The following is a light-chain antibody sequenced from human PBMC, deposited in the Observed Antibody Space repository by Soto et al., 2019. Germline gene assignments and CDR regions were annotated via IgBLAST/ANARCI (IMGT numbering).Light chain of an antibody. Sequence: EIVLTQSPSTLSLSPGERATLSCRSSQSVSSSYLAWYQQKPGQAPRLLIYGASNRATGIPARFSGSGSGTDFTLTISSLEPEDFAVYYCQQRSNWPQVTFGQGTRLEIK. J-gene: IGKJ5*01. CDR2: GAS. CDR3: QQRSNWPQVT. V-gene: IGKV3-11*01. CDR1: QSVSSSY.